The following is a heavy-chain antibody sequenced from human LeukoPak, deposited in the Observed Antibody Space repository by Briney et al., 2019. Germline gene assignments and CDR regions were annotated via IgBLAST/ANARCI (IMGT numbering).Heavy chain of an antibody. CDR1: GGTFSSSA. CDR2: IIPIFGTA. CDR3: ARVCSSSNCFFDY. V-gene: IGHV1-69*13. J-gene: IGHJ4*02. D-gene: IGHD2-2*01. Sequence: GASVKVSCKASGGTFSSSAINWVRQAPGQGLGWMGGIIPIFGTANYAQKFQDRVTITADESTSTAYMELSSLRSEDTAVYYCARVCSSSNCFFDYWGQGTLVTVSS.